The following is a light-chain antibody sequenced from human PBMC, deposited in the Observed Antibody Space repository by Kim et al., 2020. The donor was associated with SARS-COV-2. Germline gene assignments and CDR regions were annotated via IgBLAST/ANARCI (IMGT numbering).Light chain of an antibody. CDR2: DVS. CDR3: QQRSNWRYS. V-gene: IGKV3-11*01. CDR1: QSVSNY. J-gene: IGKJ2*03. Sequence: SLSPGQRATLSCRASQSVSNYLAWYQQKPAQAPRLLIYDVSKRATGIPVRFSGSGSGTDFTLTISSLEPEDFAVYYCQQRSNWRYSFGQGTKLEI.